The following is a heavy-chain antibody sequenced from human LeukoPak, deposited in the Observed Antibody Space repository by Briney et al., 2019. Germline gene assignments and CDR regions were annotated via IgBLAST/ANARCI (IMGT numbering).Heavy chain of an antibody. D-gene: IGHD5-12*01. V-gene: IGHV4-59*01. Sequence: SETLSLTCTVSGVSISSYYWSWIRQPPGKGLEWIGYINYSGSTNYNPSLKSRGTISLDTSKNKFPLKLSSMTAADTAVYYCATFGGLPNAFDVWGQGTMVSVSS. CDR2: INYSGST. CDR3: ATFGGLPNAFDV. J-gene: IGHJ3*01. CDR1: GVSISSYY.